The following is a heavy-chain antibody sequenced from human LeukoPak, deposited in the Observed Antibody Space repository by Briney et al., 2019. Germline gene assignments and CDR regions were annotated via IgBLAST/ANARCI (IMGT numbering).Heavy chain of an antibody. V-gene: IGHV3-23*01. CDR3: AKDREKAVGGTILDY. CDR1: GFTFSSYD. D-gene: IGHD1-26*01. CDR2: MRVGGGTT. Sequence: QPGGSLRLSCAVSGFTFSSYDMSWVRQAPGKGLEWVSGMRVGGGTTYYADCVKGRFTISRDNSKNTVYLQMNSLRAEDTAVYYCAKDREKAVGGTILDYWGQGTLVTVSS. J-gene: IGHJ4*02.